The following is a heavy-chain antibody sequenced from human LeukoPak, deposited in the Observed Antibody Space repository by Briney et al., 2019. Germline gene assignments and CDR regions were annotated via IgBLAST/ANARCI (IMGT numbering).Heavy chain of an antibody. V-gene: IGHV4-34*01. D-gene: IGHD1-1*01. J-gene: IGHJ4*02. Sequence: SETLSLTCAVYGGSFSGYYWSWLRQPPGKGLEWIGEINHSGSTNYNPSLTSRVTISVDTSKNQFSLKLSSVTAADTAVYYCASFFGGTAGFNWGQGTLVTVSS. CDR1: GGSFSGYY. CDR3: ASFFGGTAGFN. CDR2: INHSGST.